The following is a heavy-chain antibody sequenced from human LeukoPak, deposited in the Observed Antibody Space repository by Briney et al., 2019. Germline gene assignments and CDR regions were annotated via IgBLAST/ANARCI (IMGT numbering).Heavy chain of an antibody. CDR2: IYTSGST. J-gene: IGHJ6*03. Sequence: PSESLSLTCTVSGGSINSGSYYWSWIRQPAGKGLEWIGRIYTSGSTNYNPSLKSRVTISVDTSKNQFSLKLSSVTAADTAVYYCAREMGTVTTRYYYYMDVWGKGTTVTVSS. CDR3: AREMGTVTTRYYYYMDV. V-gene: IGHV4-61*02. CDR1: GGSINSGSYY. D-gene: IGHD4-11*01.